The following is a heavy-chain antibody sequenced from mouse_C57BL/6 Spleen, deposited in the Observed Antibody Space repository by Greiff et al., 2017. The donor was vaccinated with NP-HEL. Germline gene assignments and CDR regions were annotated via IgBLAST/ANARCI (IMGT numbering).Heavy chain of an antibody. J-gene: IGHJ1*03. V-gene: IGHV1-76*01. CDR2: IYPGSGNT. D-gene: IGHD1-1*01. CDR1: GYTFTDYY. Sequence: VQLQQSGAELVRPGASVKLSCKASGYTFTDYYINWVKQRPGQGLEWIARIYPGSGNTYYNEKFKGKATLTAEKSSSTAYMQLSSLTSEDSAVYVCAREVYYGSSYEYFDVWGTGTTVTVSS. CDR3: AREVYYGSSYEYFDV.